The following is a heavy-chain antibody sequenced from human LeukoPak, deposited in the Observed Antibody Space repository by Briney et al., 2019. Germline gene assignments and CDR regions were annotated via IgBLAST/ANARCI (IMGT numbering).Heavy chain of an antibody. CDR2: ISVYNGNT. CDR3: ARVKSYYYDTSDKDAFDI. V-gene: IGHV1-18*01. J-gene: IGHJ3*02. CDR1: GYTFSIYG. D-gene: IGHD3-22*01. Sequence: ASVRVSCKASGYTFSIYGFSWVRQAPGQGLEWMGWISVYNGNTNYAQKFQGRVTMTTDTSTSTVYMELSSLRSEDTAVYYCARVKSYYYDTSDKDAFDIWGQGTMVTVSS.